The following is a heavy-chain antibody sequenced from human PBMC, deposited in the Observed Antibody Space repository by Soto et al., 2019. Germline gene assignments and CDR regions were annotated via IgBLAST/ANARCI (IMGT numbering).Heavy chain of an antibody. J-gene: IGHJ6*03. CDR3: ARMVVVAGNYYYYYMDV. CDR1: GFTFSSYS. V-gene: IGHV3-48*01. CDR2: ISSSSSTI. D-gene: IGHD2-15*01. Sequence: GGSLRLSCAASGFTFSSYSMNWVRQAPGKGLEWVSYISSSSSTIYYADSVKGRFTISRDNAKNSLYLQMNSLRAEDTAVYYCARMVVVAGNYYYYYMDVWGKGTTVTVSS.